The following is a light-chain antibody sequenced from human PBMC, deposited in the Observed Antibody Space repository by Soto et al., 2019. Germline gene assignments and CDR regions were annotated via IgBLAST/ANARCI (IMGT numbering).Light chain of an antibody. V-gene: IGKV3-15*01. Sequence: EIVMTQSPGTLSVSPGERATLSCRASQTIDTNLAWYQQKPGQAPRLLIFAASTRATGIPARFSGSGSGTESSLTITSLQSEDFALYYCQQYNNGPPWTFGQGTKVDIK. CDR2: AAS. CDR3: QQYNNGPPWT. CDR1: QTIDTN. J-gene: IGKJ1*01.